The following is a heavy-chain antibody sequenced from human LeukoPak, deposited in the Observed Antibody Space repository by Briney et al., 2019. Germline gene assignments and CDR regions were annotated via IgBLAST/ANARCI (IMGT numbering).Heavy chain of an antibody. J-gene: IGHJ4*02. CDR2: IYFSGTT. CDR3: ARNTGWLQPFDY. D-gene: IGHD5-24*01. CDR1: GGSISSYY. V-gene: IGHV4-4*09. Sequence: SETLSLTCTVSGGSISSYYWSWIRQPPGKALEWIGYIYFSGTTYYNPSLKSRITMSVDTSKNQFSLKLSSVTAADTAMYYCARNTGWLQPFDYWGQGTLVTVSS.